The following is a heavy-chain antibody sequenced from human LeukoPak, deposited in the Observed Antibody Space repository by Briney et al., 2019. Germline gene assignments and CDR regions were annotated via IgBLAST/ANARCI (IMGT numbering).Heavy chain of an antibody. J-gene: IGHJ5*02. CDR3: ARIGDPNWFDP. Sequence: SVTLSLTCTVSGGSISSSSYYWGWIRQPPGKGLEWIGSIYYSGSTYYNPSLKSRVTISVDTSKNQFSLKLSSVTAADTAVYYCARIGDPNWFDPWGQGTLVTVSS. CDR1: GGSISSSSYY. D-gene: IGHD4-17*01. CDR2: IYYSGST. V-gene: IGHV4-39*01.